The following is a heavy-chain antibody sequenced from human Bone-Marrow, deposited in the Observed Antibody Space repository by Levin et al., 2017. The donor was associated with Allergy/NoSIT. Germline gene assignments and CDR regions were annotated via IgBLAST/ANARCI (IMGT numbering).Heavy chain of an antibody. CDR3: ARVSKNYYYYYMDV. Sequence: MASETLSLTCAVYGGSFSDDQWSWIRQSPGKGLEWIGEINHSGSTNYNPSLKSRVTLSLDTSKNQFSLNLSSVTAADTAVYYCARVSKNYYYYYMDVWGKGTTVTVSS. CDR2: INHSGST. J-gene: IGHJ6*03. CDR1: GGSFSDDQ. V-gene: IGHV4-34*01.